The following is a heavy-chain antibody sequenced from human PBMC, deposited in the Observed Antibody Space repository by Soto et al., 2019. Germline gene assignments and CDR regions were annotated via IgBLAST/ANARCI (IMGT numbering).Heavy chain of an antibody. Sequence: QVQLVESGGGVVQPGRSLRLSCAASGFTFSSYGMHWVRQAPGKGLEWVAVISYDGSNKYYADSVKGRFTISRDNSNNTLYLQMNSLRAEDTAVYYCAKERFPPAKYYYYYGMDVWGQGTTVTVSS. J-gene: IGHJ6*02. CDR3: AKERFPPAKYYYYYGMDV. CDR2: ISYDGSNK. CDR1: GFTFSSYG. V-gene: IGHV3-30*18.